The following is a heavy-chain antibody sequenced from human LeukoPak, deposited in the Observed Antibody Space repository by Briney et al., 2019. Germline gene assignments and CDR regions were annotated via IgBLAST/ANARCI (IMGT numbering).Heavy chain of an antibody. CDR1: GDSISSGAYF. D-gene: IGHD2-21*01. Sequence: PSETLSLTCTVSGDSISSGAYFWSWIRQPAGKGLEWIASIDYIGRSYYNPSLKSRVAISVDMSENQFSLKVNSMTAADTAVYYCAREVEEQYCGDTFCVGAFDYWGQGTLVTVSS. J-gene: IGHJ4*02. CDR3: AREVEEQYCGDTFCVGAFDY. V-gene: IGHV4-30-2*01. CDR2: IDYIGRS.